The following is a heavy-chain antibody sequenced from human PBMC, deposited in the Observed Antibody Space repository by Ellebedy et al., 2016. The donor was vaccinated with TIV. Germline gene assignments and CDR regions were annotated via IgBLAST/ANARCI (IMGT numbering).Heavy chain of an antibody. CDR1: GFLFNQHG. V-gene: IGHV3-30*18. CDR2: IANDGRNK. D-gene: IGHD2-21*01. Sequence: GESLKISCAASGFLFNQHGMHWVRQAPGKGLEWVAVIANDGRNKYYGDSVKGRFTISRDNSKNTLYLQMNSLKVEDTAVYYCANMAWGNEDYSVDSWGQGTLVTVSS. J-gene: IGHJ5*01. CDR3: ANMAWGNEDYSVDS.